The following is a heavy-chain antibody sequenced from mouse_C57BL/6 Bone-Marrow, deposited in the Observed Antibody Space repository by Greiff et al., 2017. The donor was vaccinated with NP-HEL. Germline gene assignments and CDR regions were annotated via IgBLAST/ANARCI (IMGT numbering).Heavy chain of an antibody. CDR2: IDPEDGET. CDR3: ARPDLLWLRRGYFDY. CDR1: GFNIKDYY. J-gene: IGHJ2*01. D-gene: IGHD2-2*01. Sequence: EVQLVESGAELVKPGASVKLSCTASGFNIKDYYMHWVKQRTEQGLEWIGRIDPEDGETKYAPKFQGKATITADTSSNTAYLQLSSLTSVDTAVYYCARPDLLWLRRGYFDYWGQGTTLTVSS. V-gene: IGHV14-2*01.